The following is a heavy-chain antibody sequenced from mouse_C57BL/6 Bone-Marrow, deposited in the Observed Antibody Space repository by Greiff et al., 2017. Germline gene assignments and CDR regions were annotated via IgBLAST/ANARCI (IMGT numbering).Heavy chain of an antibody. CDR2: IYPRSGNT. Sequence: QVQLQQSGAELVRPGASVTLSCKASGYTFTSYCISWVKQRPGQGLEWIGEIYPRSGNTYYNEKFKGKAPLTADTSSSTAYMELRSLTSGDTAVYYCARSGYGSSRYAMDYWGQGTTLTVSS. D-gene: IGHD1-1*01. J-gene: IGHJ2*01. CDR1: GYTFTSYC. V-gene: IGHV1-81*01. CDR3: ARSGYGSSRYAMDY.